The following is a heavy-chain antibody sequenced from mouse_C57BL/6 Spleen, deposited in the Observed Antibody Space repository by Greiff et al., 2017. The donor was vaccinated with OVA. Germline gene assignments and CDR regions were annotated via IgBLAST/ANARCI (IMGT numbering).Heavy chain of an antibody. D-gene: IGHD1-1*01. V-gene: IGHV1-19*01. CDR3: ARNYGSSSYFDY. CDR1: GYTFTDYY. Sequence: VQLQQSGPVLVKPGASVKMSCKASGYTFTDYYMNWVKQSHGKSLEWIGVINPYNGGTSYNQKFKGKATLTVDKSSSTAYMELNSLTSEDSAVYYCARNYGSSSYFDYWGQGTTLTVSS. CDR2: INPYNGGT. J-gene: IGHJ2*01.